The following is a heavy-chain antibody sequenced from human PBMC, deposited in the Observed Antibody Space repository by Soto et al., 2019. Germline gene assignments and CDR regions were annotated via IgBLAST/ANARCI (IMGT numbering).Heavy chain of an antibody. CDR2: IYYSGST. CDR3: ARDNYDILTGYLSNDAFDI. V-gene: IGHV4-31*03. Sequence: SETLSLTCTVSGGSISIGGYYWSWIRQHPGKGLEWIGYIYYSGSTYYNPSLKSRVTISVDTSKNQFSLKLSSVTAADTAVYYCARDNYDILTGYLSNDAFDIWGQGTMVTVSS. CDR1: GGSISIGGYY. D-gene: IGHD3-9*01. J-gene: IGHJ3*02.